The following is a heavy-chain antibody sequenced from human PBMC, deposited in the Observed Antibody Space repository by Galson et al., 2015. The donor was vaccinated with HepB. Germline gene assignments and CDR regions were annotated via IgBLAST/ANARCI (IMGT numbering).Heavy chain of an antibody. Sequence: SLRLSCAASGFTFSSYSMNWVRQAPGKGLEWVSYISSSSSTIYYADSVKGRFTISRDNAKNSLYLQMNSLRAEDTAVYYCVRDYVEIMHRGSFDIWGQGTMVTVSS. V-gene: IGHV3-48*01. J-gene: IGHJ3*02. CDR2: ISSSSSTI. CDR1: GFTFSSYS. D-gene: IGHD5-24*01. CDR3: VRDYVEIMHRGSFDI.